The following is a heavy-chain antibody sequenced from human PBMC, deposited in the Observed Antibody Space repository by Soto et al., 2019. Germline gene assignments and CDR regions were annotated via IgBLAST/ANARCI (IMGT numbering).Heavy chain of an antibody. CDR2: INSDGSST. J-gene: IGHJ4*02. V-gene: IGHV3-74*01. CDR3: AFSGTIAWLVQY. Sequence: EVQLVESGGGLVQPGGSLRLSCAASGFTFSSYWMHWVRQAPGKGLVWVSRINSDGSSTSYADSVKGRCTISRNNAKNTLYLQMNGLSAVETAVYYCAFSGTIAWLVQYWGQGSLVTVSS. D-gene: IGHD6-19*01. CDR1: GFTFSSYW.